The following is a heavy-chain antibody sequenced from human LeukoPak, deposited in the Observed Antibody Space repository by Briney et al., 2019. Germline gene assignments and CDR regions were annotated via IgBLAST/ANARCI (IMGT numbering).Heavy chain of an antibody. D-gene: IGHD2-15*01. V-gene: IGHV1-69*05. J-gene: IGHJ6*02. Sequence: GASVKVSCKASGGTFSSYAISWVRQAPGQGLEWMGGIIPIFGTANYAQKFQGRVTMTTDTSTSTAYMELRSLRSDDTAVYYCARDCSGGSCYYYYGMDVWGQGTTVTVSS. CDR1: GGTFSSYA. CDR3: ARDCSGGSCYYYYGMDV. CDR2: IIPIFGTA.